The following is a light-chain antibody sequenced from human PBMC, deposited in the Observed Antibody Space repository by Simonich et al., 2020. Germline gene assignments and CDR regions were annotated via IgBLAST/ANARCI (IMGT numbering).Light chain of an antibody. CDR2: DVR. CDR1: SSDVGSYNL. V-gene: IGLV2-14*02. CDR3: SSYTSSSTFVV. J-gene: IGLJ2*01. Sequence: QSALTQPASVSGSPGQSITISCTGTSSDVGSYNLVSWYQQHPGKAPKLMIYDVRKRPSGVSNRFSGSKSGNTASLTISGLQAEDEADYYCSSYTSSSTFVVFGGGTKLTVL.